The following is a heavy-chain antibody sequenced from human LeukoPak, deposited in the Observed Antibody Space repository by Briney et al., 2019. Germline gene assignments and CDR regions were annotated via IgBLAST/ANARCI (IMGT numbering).Heavy chain of an antibody. CDR1: GGSFSGYY. D-gene: IGHD3-9*01. CDR3: ARRNYYDILTGYYASIDY. V-gene: IGHV4-34*01. J-gene: IGHJ4*02. Sequence: SETLSLTCAVYGGSFSGYYWSWIRQPPGKGLEWIGEINHSGSTNYNPSLKSRVTISVDTSKNQFSLKLSSVTAADTAVYYCARRNYYDILTGYYASIDYWGQGTLVTVSS. CDR2: INHSGST.